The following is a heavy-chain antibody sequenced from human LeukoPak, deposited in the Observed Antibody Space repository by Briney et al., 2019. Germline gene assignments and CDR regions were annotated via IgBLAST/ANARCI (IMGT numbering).Heavy chain of an antibody. D-gene: IGHD6-13*01. V-gene: IGHV1-18*01. J-gene: IGHJ5*02. CDR1: GGTFSSYA. CDR3: ARTSQAAGNGPNWFGP. CDR2: ISAYSGNT. Sequence: GASVKVSCKASGGTFSSYAISWVRQAPGQGLEWMAWISAYSGNTDYTQKFQGRVTVTTDTSRSTAYMEVRGLRSDDTAVYYCARTSQAAGNGPNWFGPWGQGTLVSVSS.